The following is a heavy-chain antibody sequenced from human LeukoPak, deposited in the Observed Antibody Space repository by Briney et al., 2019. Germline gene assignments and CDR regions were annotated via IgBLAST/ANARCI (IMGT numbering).Heavy chain of an antibody. D-gene: IGHD5-24*01. CDR1: GFTFNNFG. V-gene: IGHV3-30*02. J-gene: IGHJ4*02. Sequence: PGGSLRLSCAASGFTFNNFGMHWVRQAPGQGLEWVTFIPYDGSNKYYADSVKGRFTISRDNSKNTLSLQINSLRVEDTAIYYCANGPTKDGYHYYFDYWGQGTLVTVSS. CDR3: ANGPTKDGYHYYFDY. CDR2: IPYDGSNK.